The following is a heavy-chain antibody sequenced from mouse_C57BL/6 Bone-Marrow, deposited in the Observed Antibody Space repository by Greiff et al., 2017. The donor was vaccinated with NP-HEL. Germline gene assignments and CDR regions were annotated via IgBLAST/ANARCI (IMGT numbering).Heavy chain of an antibody. CDR1: GYTFTDYY. Sequence: EVQLQQSGPVLVKPGASVKMSCKASGYTFTDYYMTWVKQSHGKSLEWIGVINPYNGGTSYNQKFKGKATLTVDKSSSTAYMELNSLTSEDSAVYYCAKLGRGFAYWGQGTLVTVSA. J-gene: IGHJ3*01. V-gene: IGHV1-19*01. CDR2: INPYNGGT. CDR3: AKLGRGFAY. D-gene: IGHD4-1*01.